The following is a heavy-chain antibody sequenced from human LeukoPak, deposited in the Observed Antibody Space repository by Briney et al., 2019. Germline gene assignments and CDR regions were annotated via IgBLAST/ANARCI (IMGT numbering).Heavy chain of an antibody. J-gene: IGHJ3*02. CDR2: IGTAGDT. CDR1: GFTFSSYD. Sequence: QTGGSLRLSCAASGFTFSSYDMHWVRQATGKGLEWVSAIGTAGDTYYPGSVKGRFTISRENAKNSLYLQMNSLRAGDTAVYYCARVSVVPAAMSHAFDIWGQGTMVTVSS. D-gene: IGHD2-2*01. V-gene: IGHV3-13*01. CDR3: ARVSVVPAAMSHAFDI.